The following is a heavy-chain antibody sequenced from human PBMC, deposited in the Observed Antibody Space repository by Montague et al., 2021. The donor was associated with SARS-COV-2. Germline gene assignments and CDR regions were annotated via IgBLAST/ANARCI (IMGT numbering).Heavy chain of an antibody. CDR3: ARDAGGYCSS. D-gene: IGHD2-15*01. Sequence: SLRLSCAASGFTFSSYAMHWVRQAPGKGLEWVAVISHDGSNKYYADSVKGRFTISRDNSKNTLYLQMNSLRAEDTAVYYCARDAGGYCSSWGQGTLVTVSS. CDR2: ISHDGSNK. CDR1: GFTFSSYA. J-gene: IGHJ5*02. V-gene: IGHV3-30*04.